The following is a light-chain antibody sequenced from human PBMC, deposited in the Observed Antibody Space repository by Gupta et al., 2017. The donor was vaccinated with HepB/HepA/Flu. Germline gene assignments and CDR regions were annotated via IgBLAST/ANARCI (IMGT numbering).Light chain of an antibody. CDR2: GAS. J-gene: IGKJ4*01. Sequence: EIVMTQPPATLSVSPGERATLSCRASQSVSSNLAWYQQKPGQAPRLLIYGASTRATGIPARFSSSGSGTEFTLTLRSLQSEDFAVYSWQPSNNCRPRNFCGGTPVAIK. CDR1: QSVSSN. V-gene: IGKV3-15*01. CDR3: QPSNNCRPRN.